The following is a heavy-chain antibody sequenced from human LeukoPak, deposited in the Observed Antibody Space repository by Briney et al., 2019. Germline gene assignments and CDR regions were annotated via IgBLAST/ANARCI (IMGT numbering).Heavy chain of an antibody. CDR3: ARDLSPARYYYDSSGYFDY. CDR2: IYYSGST. J-gene: IGHJ4*02. CDR1: GGSISSYY. D-gene: IGHD3-22*01. V-gene: IGHV4-59*01. Sequence: PSETLSLTCTVSGGSISSYYWSWIRQPPGKGLEWIGYIYYSGSTNYNPSLKSRVTISVDTSKNQFSLKLSSVTAADTAVYYCARDLSPARYYYDSSGYFDYWGQGTLVTVSS.